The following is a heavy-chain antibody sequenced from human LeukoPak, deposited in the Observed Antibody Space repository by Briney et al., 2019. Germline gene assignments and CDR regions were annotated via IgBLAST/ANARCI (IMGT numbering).Heavy chain of an antibody. Sequence: SETLSLTCTVSGGCISSYYWSWIRQPPGKGLEWIGYIYTSGRTNYNPSLKSRVTISVDTSKNQFSLKLSSVTAADTAVYYCSGGGPAFDYWGQGTLVTVSS. D-gene: IGHD2-15*01. V-gene: IGHV4-4*09. CDR3: SGGGPAFDY. CDR1: GGCISSYY. CDR2: IYTSGRT. J-gene: IGHJ4*02.